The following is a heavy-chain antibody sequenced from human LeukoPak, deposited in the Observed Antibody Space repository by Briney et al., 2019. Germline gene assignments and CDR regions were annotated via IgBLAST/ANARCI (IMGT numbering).Heavy chain of an antibody. Sequence: SETLSLTCTVSGGSVSSGSYYWSWIRQPPGKGLEWIGYIYYSGSTNYNPSLKSRVTISVDTSKNQFSLKLSSVTAADTAVYYCARDDYGDNGVWFDPWGQGTLVTVSS. CDR1: GGSVSSGSYY. CDR3: ARDDYGDNGVWFDP. D-gene: IGHD4-17*01. V-gene: IGHV4-61*01. J-gene: IGHJ5*02. CDR2: IYYSGST.